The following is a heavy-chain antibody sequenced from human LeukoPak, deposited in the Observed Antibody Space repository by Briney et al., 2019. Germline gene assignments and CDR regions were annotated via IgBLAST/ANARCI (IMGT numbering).Heavy chain of an antibody. V-gene: IGHV3-30*04. D-gene: IGHD1-26*01. CDR2: VSDDGSNK. CDR1: GFTFSSYA. CDR3: ARDRKAGGVGEFDP. Sequence: GGSLRLSCAASGFTFSSYAMHWVRQVPGKGLEWVAAVSDDGSNKYYLDSVRGRFTISRDNSKNTLSLQMSSLKAEDTSIYYCARDRKAGGVGEFDPWGQGTLVTVSS. J-gene: IGHJ5*02.